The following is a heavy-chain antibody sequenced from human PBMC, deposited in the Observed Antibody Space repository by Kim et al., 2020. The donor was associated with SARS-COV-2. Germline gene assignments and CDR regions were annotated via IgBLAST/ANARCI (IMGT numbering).Heavy chain of an antibody. D-gene: IGHD3-10*01. J-gene: IGHJ6*02. Sequence: NPARKSRFTISVDTSKNQFSLKLSSVTAADTAVYYCARENFGDYYYGMDVWGQGTTVTVSS. CDR3: ARENFGDYYYGMDV. V-gene: IGHV4-39*02.